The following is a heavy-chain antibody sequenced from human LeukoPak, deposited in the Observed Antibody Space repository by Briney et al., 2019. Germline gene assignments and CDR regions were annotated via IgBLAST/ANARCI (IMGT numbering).Heavy chain of an antibody. J-gene: IGHJ4*02. CDR1: GGSISSYY. Sequence: SETLSLTCTVSGGSISSYYWSWIRQPPGKGLEWIGYIYYSGSTNYNPSLKSRVTIPVDTSKNQLSLKLSSVTAADTAVYYCAYGGIYDSSGYSSWGQGTLVTVSS. CDR2: IYYSGST. D-gene: IGHD3-22*01. V-gene: IGHV4-59*01. CDR3: AYGGIYDSSGYSS.